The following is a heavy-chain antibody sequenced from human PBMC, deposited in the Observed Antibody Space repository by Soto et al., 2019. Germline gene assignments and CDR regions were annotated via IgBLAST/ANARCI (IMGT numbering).Heavy chain of an antibody. CDR1: GGPISRAGYS. CDR3: ASSRVVTTYFDY. J-gene: IGHJ4*02. Sequence: QLQLQESGSRLVKPSRTLSLTCAVSGGPISRAGYSWSWIRQSPGKGLEWIGYIYNSGSTFYNPSLKSRLTISVDRSKNQLSLQLNSVTAADTAVYYCASSRVVTTYFDYWGQGTLVTVSS. V-gene: IGHV4-30-2*06. D-gene: IGHD2-21*02. CDR2: IYNSGST.